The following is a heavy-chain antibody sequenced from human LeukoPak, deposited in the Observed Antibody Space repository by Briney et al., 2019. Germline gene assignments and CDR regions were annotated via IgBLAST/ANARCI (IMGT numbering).Heavy chain of an antibody. J-gene: IGHJ4*02. Sequence: GESLKISCQGSGYSFTSYWIGWVRQMPGKGLEWMGIIYPGDSDTRYSPSFQGQVTISADKSISTAYLQWSSLKASDTAMYYCARLAYNYDILTGYRRYYFDYWGQGTLVTVSS. CDR3: ARLAYNYDILTGYRRYYFDY. V-gene: IGHV5-51*01. CDR2: IYPGDSDT. D-gene: IGHD3-9*01. CDR1: GYSFTSYW.